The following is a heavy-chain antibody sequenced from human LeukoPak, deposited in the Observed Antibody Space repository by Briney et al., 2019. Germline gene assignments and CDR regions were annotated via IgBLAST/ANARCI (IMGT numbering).Heavy chain of an antibody. Sequence: SETLSLTCTVSGGSISSYYWSWIRQPAGKGLEWIGRIYTSGSTNYNPSLKSRVTMSVDTSKNQFSLKLSSVTAADTAVYYCASSPNSSSWYRAVYYFDYWGQGTLVTVSS. D-gene: IGHD6-13*01. CDR1: GGSISSYY. J-gene: IGHJ4*02. CDR3: ASSPNSSSWYRAVYYFDY. CDR2: IYTSGST. V-gene: IGHV4-4*07.